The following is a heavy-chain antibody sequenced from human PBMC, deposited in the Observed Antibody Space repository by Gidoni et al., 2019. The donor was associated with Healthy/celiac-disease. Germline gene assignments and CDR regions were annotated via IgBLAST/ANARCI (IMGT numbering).Heavy chain of an antibody. V-gene: IGHV3-73*01. Sequence: DVQLVASGGGLVQPGGSLNLSCAASWFTFSGSAMHWVRQASGKGLEWVGRIRSKANSYATAYAASVKGRFTISRDDSKNTAYLQMNSLKTEDTAVYYCTRHVGSGWETVQIPGPNWGQGTLVTVSS. J-gene: IGHJ4*02. CDR1: WFTFSGSA. D-gene: IGHD6-19*01. CDR2: IRSKANSYAT. CDR3: TRHVGSGWETVQIPGPN.